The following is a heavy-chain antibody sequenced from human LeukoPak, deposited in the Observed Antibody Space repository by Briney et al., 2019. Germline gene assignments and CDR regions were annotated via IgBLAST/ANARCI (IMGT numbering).Heavy chain of an antibody. D-gene: IGHD3-16*01. Sequence: ASVKVSCKASGYTFTSYAMHWVRQAPGQRLEWMGWINAGNGNTKYSQEFQGRVTITRDTSASTAYMELSSLRSEDMAVYYCARVGASSLGFDYWGQGTLVTVSS. J-gene: IGHJ4*02. CDR3: ARVGASSLGFDY. CDR1: GYTFTSYA. CDR2: INAGNGNT. V-gene: IGHV1-3*03.